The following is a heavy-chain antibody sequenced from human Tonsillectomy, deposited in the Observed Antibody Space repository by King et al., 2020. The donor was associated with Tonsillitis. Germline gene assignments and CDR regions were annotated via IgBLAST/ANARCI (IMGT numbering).Heavy chain of an antibody. CDR1: GGSFSSNY. Sequence: VQLQQWGAGLLKPSETLSLTCAVYGGSFSSNYWSWIRQPPGKGLEWIGEINHSGSTNYNPSLKSRVTISLDTSKNQFSLKLSSVTAADTAVYYCARFAGTYYYDSSGYFFDYWGRGTLVTVSS. D-gene: IGHD3-22*01. CDR3: ARFAGTYYYDSSGYFFDY. CDR2: INHSGST. V-gene: IGHV4-34*01. J-gene: IGHJ4*02.